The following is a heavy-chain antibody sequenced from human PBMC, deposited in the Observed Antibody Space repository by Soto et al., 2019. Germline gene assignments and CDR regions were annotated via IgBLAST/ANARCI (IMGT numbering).Heavy chain of an antibody. Sequence: GESLKISCKGSGYSFTKYWIGWVRQKPGKGLEWMGRIDPSDSYTNYSPSFQGHVTISADKSINTAYLQWSSLKASDTAMYYCARGGVEYYYGMDVWGQGTTVTVSS. D-gene: IGHD1-1*01. CDR3: ARGGVEYYYGMDV. CDR1: GYSFTKYW. CDR2: IDPSDSYT. V-gene: IGHV5-10-1*01. J-gene: IGHJ6*02.